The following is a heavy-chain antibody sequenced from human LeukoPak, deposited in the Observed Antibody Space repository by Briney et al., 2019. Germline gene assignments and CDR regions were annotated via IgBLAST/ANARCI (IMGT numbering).Heavy chain of an antibody. D-gene: IGHD2-15*01. CDR1: GGSINNYY. CDR3: ARGRYCSAEICSGGDAFDI. CDR2: IYTRGST. Sequence: SETLSLTCTVSGGSINNYYWSWIRQPAGKGLEWIGRIYTRGSTNYNPSLKSRVTMSVDTSKNQFSLKLSSVTAADTAVYYCARGRYCSAEICSGGDAFDIWGQGTMVSVSS. J-gene: IGHJ3*02. V-gene: IGHV4-4*07.